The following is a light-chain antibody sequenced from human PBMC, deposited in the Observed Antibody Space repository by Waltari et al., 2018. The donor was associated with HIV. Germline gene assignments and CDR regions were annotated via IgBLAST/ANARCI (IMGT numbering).Light chain of an antibody. Sequence: QSALTQPASVSGSPGQSITISCTGTNSDLVSWYQQHPDKAPNVMIFEVSKRPSGVSNRFSGSKSGNTASLTISGLQAEDEADYYCCSYVGSGTWVFGGGTKLTVL. CDR1: NSDL. CDR3: CSYVGSGTWV. V-gene: IGLV2-23*02. J-gene: IGLJ3*02. CDR2: EVS.